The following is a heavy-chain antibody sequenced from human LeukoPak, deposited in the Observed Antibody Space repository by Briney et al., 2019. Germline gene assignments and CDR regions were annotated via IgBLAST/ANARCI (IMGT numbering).Heavy chain of an antibody. CDR3: TWMITIGTVDF. CDR2: SKGGGGTT. V-gene: IGHV3-15*01. CDR1: GITFSDAW. J-gene: IGHJ4*02. D-gene: IGHD3-16*01. Sequence: GGSLRLSCVVSGITFSDAWLSWVRQAPGKGLEWVGRSKGGGGTTDYAAPVKGRFTISRDHSKNTLYLQMNSLKTEDTAMYYCTWMITIGTVDFWGQGTLVTAS.